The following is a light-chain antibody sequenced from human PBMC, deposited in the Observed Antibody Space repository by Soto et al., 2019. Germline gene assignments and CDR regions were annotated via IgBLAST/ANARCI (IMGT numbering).Light chain of an antibody. V-gene: IGKV1-5*03. CDR3: QQYNSYSPT. CDR1: QSISTW. CDR2: KAS. Sequence: DIQMTQSPSTLSASVGDRVTITCRASQSISTWLAWYQQEPGKAPKLLIHKASSFPSGVPSRFSGSGSGTDFTLTISRLHPDDFATYYCQQYNSYSPTFGQGTRVEIK. J-gene: IGKJ1*01.